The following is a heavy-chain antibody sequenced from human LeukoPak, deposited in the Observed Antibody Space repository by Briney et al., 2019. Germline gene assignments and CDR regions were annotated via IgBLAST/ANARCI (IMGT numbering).Heavy chain of an antibody. Sequence: GGSLRLSCAASGFTFSTYAMSWVRQAPGKGLEWVSALSPSGGITYYEDSVKGRFTISRDNSKNTLYLQMNSLRAEDTAVYYCARVAGRGGDWFDPWGQGTLVTVSS. J-gene: IGHJ5*02. CDR2: LSPSGGIT. D-gene: IGHD6-19*01. CDR1: GFTFSTYA. CDR3: ARVAGRGGDWFDP. V-gene: IGHV3-23*01.